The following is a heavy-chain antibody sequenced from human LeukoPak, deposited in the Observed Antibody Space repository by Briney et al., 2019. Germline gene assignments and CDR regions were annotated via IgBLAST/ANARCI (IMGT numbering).Heavy chain of an antibody. CDR1: GGSISSSSYY. J-gene: IGHJ4*02. CDR2: IYYSGST. CDR3: ASRTVAAAGTGYYFDY. Sequence: KPSETLSLTCTVSGGSISSSSYYWGWLRQPPGKGLEWIGSIYYSGSTYYNPSLKSRVTISVDTSKNQFSLKLSSVTAADTAVYYCASRTVAAAGTGYYFDYWGQGTLVTVSS. V-gene: IGHV4-39*07. D-gene: IGHD6-13*01.